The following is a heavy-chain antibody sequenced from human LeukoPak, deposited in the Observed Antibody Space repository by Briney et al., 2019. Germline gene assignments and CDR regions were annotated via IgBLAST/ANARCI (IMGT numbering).Heavy chain of an antibody. CDR3: ERGSFSQDGLFDL. CDR2: IYTSGST. V-gene: IGHV4-61*02. J-gene: IGHJ3*01. D-gene: IGHD5-24*01. Sequence: SETLSLTCTVSGGSISSGSYYWSWIRQPAGKGLEWIGRIYTSGSTNYNPSLKSRVTISVDTSKNQFSLKRSSVTAADTAVYHCERGSFSQDGLFDLWGQGTMVTVSS. CDR1: GGSISSGSYY.